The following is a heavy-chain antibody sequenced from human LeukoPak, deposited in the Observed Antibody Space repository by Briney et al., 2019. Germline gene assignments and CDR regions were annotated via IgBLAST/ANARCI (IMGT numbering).Heavy chain of an antibody. Sequence: ASVKVSCKASGGTFSSYAISWVRQAPGQGLEWMGWISAYNGNTNYAQKLQGRVTMTTDTSTSTAYMELRSLRSDDTAVYYCARVVLDYYDSSGYQGAVDYWGQGTLVTVSS. V-gene: IGHV1-18*01. CDR1: GGTFSSYA. D-gene: IGHD3-22*01. CDR3: ARVVLDYYDSSGYQGAVDY. J-gene: IGHJ4*02. CDR2: ISAYNGNT.